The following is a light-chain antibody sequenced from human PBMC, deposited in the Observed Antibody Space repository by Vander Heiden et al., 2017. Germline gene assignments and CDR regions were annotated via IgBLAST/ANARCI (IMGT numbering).Light chain of an antibody. J-gene: IGKJ4*01. CDR1: QDISNY. Sequence: DIHMTQSPSSLSASVGDSVTITCQASQDISNYLNWYQQKPGKAPKLLIYDASNLETGVPSRFSGSGSGTDFTFTISSLQPEDIATYYCQQYDNLHLTFGGGTKVEIK. V-gene: IGKV1-33*01. CDR2: DAS. CDR3: QQYDNLHLT.